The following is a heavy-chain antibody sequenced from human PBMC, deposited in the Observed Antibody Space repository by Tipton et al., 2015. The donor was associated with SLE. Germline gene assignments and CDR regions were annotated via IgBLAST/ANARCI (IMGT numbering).Heavy chain of an antibody. J-gene: IGHJ3*02. Sequence: TLSLTCAVYGGSFSGYYWSWIRQPPGKGLEWIGEINHSGSINYNPSLKSRVTISVDTSKNQFSLKLSSVTAADTAVYYCARGHYYDSSGYPGAFDIWGQGTMVTVSS. CDR2: INHSGSI. CDR3: ARGHYYDSSGYPGAFDI. D-gene: IGHD3-22*01. V-gene: IGHV4-34*01. CDR1: GGSFSGYY.